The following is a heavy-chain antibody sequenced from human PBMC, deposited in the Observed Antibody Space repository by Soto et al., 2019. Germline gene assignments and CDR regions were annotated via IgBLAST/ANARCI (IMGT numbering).Heavy chain of an antibody. CDR2: INHSGST. D-gene: IGHD3-16*01. CDR3: ARMLGGRLQGIYYYYYYGMDV. CDR1: GGSFSGYY. Sequence: PSETLSLTCAVYGGSFSGYYCSWIRQPPGKGLEWIGEINHSGSTNYNPSLKSRVTISVDTSKNQFSLKLSSVTAADTAVYYCARMLGGRLQGIYYYYYYGMDVWGQGTTVTVSS. J-gene: IGHJ6*02. V-gene: IGHV4-34*01.